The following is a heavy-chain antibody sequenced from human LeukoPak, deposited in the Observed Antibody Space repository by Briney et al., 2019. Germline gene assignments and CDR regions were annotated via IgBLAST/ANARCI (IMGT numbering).Heavy chain of an antibody. CDR2: IFYTGNT. CDR3: ARQSSGYYYGWFDP. Sequence: PSETLSLTCTVSGGSILDSTYYWAWIRQPPGKGLEWIATIFYTGNTHHNPSLKSRVTMSVDTVKNQFSLNLNSVTAADTAVYYCARQSSGYYYGWFDPWGQGTLVTVSS. CDR1: GGSILDSTYY. J-gene: IGHJ5*02. V-gene: IGHV4-39*01. D-gene: IGHD3-22*01.